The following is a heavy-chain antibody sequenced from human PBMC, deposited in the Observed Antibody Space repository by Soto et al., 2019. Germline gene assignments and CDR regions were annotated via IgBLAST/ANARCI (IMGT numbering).Heavy chain of an antibody. CDR1: RFTFSDYY. CDR2: ISNTGGTI. CDR3: ALAPPICSSWFCSFDS. V-gene: IGHV3-11*01. J-gene: IGHJ4*02. Sequence: QVQLVESGGGLVKPGGSLRLSCAASRFTFSDYYMSWIRQAPGKGLEWVSYISNTGGTIYYADSVKGRFTISRDNAKNSLSLQINSLRGDDTEVYYCALAPPICSSWFCSFDSCGQGTLVTVS. D-gene: IGHD6-13*01.